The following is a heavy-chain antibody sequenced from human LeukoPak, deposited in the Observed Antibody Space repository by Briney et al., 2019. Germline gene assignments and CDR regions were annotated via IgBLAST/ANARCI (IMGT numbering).Heavy chain of an antibody. CDR3: ARDSGLVPTAY. CDR2: IIPIFGTA. V-gene: IGHV1-69*13. J-gene: IGHJ4*02. D-gene: IGHD3-10*01. Sequence: ASVKVSCKASGYSFTSYGISWVRQAPGQGLEWMGGIIPIFGTANYAQKFQGRVTITADESTSTAYMELSSLRSEDTAVYYCARDSGLVPTAYWGQGTLVTVSS. CDR1: GYSFTSYG.